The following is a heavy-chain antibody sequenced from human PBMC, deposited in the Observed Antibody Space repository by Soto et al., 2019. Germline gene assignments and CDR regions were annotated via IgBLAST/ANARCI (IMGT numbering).Heavy chain of an antibody. J-gene: IGHJ6*02. CDR3: AKSIYAYNFYFYYGMDV. Sequence: QVQLVESGGGVVQPGTSLRLSCAASGFTFSNYGMHWVRQTPGKGLEWVALILYDGSNEYYADSVKGRFTISRDNSKNTLYMQVSSLRTEDTAVYDCAKSIYAYNFYFYYGMDVWGQGTSVTVSS. V-gene: IGHV3-30*18. CDR2: ILYDGSNE. D-gene: IGHD1-1*01. CDR1: GFTFSNYG.